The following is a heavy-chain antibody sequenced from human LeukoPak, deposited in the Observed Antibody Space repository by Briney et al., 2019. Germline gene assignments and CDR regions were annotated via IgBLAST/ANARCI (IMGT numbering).Heavy chain of an antibody. CDR1: GFTFRNAW. J-gene: IGHJ3*02. CDR3: ARGALLWFGETRIDAFDI. CDR2: IKQDGSEK. D-gene: IGHD3-10*01. Sequence: PGGSLRLSCAASGFTFRNAWMSWVRQAPGKGLEWVANIKQDGSEKYYVDSVKGRFTISRDNAKNSLYLQMNSLRAEDTAVYYCARGALLWFGETRIDAFDIWGQGTMVTVSS. V-gene: IGHV3-7*01.